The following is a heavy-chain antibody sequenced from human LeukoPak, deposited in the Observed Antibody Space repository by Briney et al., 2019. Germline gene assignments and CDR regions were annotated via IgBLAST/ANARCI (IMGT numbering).Heavy chain of an antibody. J-gene: IGHJ4*02. V-gene: IGHV3-7*01. Sequence: PGGSLRLSCAASGFTFSSYWMSWVRQAPGKGLEWVANIKQDGSEKYYVDSVKGRFTISRDNSKNTLYLQMNSLRAEDTAVYYCAKEAPYSSSWVSLDYWGQGTLVTVSS. CDR3: AKEAPYSSSWVSLDY. CDR2: IKQDGSEK. CDR1: GFTFSSYW. D-gene: IGHD6-13*01.